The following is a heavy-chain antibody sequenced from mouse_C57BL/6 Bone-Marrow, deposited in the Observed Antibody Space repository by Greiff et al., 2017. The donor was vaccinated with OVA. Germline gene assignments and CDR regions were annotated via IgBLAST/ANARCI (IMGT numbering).Heavy chain of an antibody. J-gene: IGHJ3*01. D-gene: IGHD2-3*01. CDR2: ISDGGSYT. Sequence: DVKLVESGGGLVKPGGSLKLSCAASGFTFSSYAMSWVRQTPEKRLEWVATISDGGSYTYYPDNVKGRFTISRDNAKNNLYLQMSHLKSEDTAMYYCARDDGYYGGAWFAYWGQGTLVTVSA. CDR3: ARDDGYYGGAWFAY. V-gene: IGHV5-4*01. CDR1: GFTFSSYA.